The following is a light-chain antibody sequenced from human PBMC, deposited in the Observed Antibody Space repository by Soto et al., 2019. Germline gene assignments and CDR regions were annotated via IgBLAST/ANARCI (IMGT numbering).Light chain of an antibody. CDR1: QSVSSNH. Sequence: EILLTQSPGTLSLSPGERGTLSCRASQSVSSNHLAWYQQKPGKAPRLLIYGGSSTATGIPVRLSGSGSETDFTLTITRLEPEDVAMYYCQQYSTSRTFGQGTKVDIK. CDR3: QQYSTSRT. J-gene: IGKJ1*01. V-gene: IGKV3-20*01. CDR2: GGS.